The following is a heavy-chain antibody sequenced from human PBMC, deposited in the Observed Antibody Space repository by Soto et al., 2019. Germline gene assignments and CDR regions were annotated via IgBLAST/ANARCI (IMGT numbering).Heavy chain of an antibody. D-gene: IGHD2-15*01. CDR2: ISGSGGST. V-gene: IGHV3-23*01. CDR1: GGKCIGYG. J-gene: IGHJ5*02. CDR3: AKSPYGSWQMDNWFDP. Sequence: PGLPKRVSSAAAGGKCIGYGGRWVRQETGKGLEWVSAISGSGGSTYYADSVKGRFTISRDNSKNTLYLQMNSLRAEDTAVYYCAKSPYGSWQMDNWFDPWGQGTLVTVSS.